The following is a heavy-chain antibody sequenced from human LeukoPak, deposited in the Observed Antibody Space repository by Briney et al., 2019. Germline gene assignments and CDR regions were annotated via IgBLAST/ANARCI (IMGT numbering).Heavy chain of an antibody. CDR1: GFTFSSSG. V-gene: IGHV3-30*18. Sequence: GGSLRLSCAASGFTFSSSGMHWVHQAPGKGLEWVAVISYDGSDKYYADSVKGRFTSSRDNSKNTLYLQMNSLRAEDTAVYYCAKDLSSGWALDYWGQGTLVTVSS. CDR2: ISYDGSDK. CDR3: AKDLSSGWALDY. D-gene: IGHD6-19*01. J-gene: IGHJ4*02.